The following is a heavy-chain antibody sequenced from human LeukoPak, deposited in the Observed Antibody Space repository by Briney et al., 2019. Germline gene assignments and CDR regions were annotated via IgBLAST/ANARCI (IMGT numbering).Heavy chain of an antibody. J-gene: IGHJ4*02. V-gene: IGHV3-30-3*01. CDR2: ISYDGSNK. D-gene: IGHD2-15*01. Sequence: PGGSLRLSCAASGFTFSSYAMHWVRQAPGKGLEWVAVISYDGSNKYYADSVKGRFTISRDNSKNTLYLQMNSLRAEDTAVYYCARDAGIVVVVAATLDYWGQGTLVTVSS. CDR1: GFTFSSYA. CDR3: ARDAGIVVVVAATLDY.